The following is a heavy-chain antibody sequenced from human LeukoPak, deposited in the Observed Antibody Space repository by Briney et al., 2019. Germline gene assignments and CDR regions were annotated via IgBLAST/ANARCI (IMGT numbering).Heavy chain of an antibody. D-gene: IGHD6-19*01. J-gene: IGHJ4*02. CDR2: IKSKTDGGTA. V-gene: IGHV3-15*01. Sequence: GGSLRLSCAASGFTFSGYGMHWVRQAPGKGLEWVGRIKSKTDGGTADYAAPVKGRFTISRDDSKNTLYLQLNSLKTEDTAVYYCTTTGGEQWLYYFDYWGQGTLVTASS. CDR1: GFTFSGYG. CDR3: TTTGGEQWLYYFDY.